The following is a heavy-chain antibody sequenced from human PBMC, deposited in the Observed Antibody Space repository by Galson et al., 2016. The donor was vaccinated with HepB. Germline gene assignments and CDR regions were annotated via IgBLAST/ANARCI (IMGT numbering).Heavy chain of an antibody. J-gene: IGHJ4*02. V-gene: IGHV1-18*01. CDR2: ISAWGGNT. D-gene: IGHD2/OR15-2a*01. CDR3: ARDVQYRFDS. Sequence: SVKVSCKASGYTFTTSCISWVRQAPGQGPEWMGWISAWGGNTKYAQKLQGGLTLTTDSSTTTAYMELRSLRFDDTALYYCARDVQYRFDSWGQGTLVTVSS. CDR1: GYTFTTSC.